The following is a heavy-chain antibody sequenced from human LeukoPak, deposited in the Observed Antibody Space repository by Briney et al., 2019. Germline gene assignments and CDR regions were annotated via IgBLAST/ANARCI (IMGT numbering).Heavy chain of an antibody. Sequence: GGSLRLSCAASGFTFSSYAMHWVRQAPGKGLEYVSAISSNGDSTYYANSVKGRFTISRDNSKNTLYLQMGSLRAEDMAVYYCARGGGYDLNYYYYMDVWGEGTTVTVSS. CDR2: ISSNGDST. V-gene: IGHV3-64*01. J-gene: IGHJ6*03. D-gene: IGHD5-12*01. CDR1: GFTFSSYA. CDR3: ARGGGYDLNYYYYMDV.